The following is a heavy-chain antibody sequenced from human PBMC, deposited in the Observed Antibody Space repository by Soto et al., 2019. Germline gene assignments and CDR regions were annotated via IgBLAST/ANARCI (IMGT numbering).Heavy chain of an antibody. CDR3: AIGGSSGWYGDY. CDR2: INPNSGDT. D-gene: IGHD6-19*01. Sequence: QVQLVQSGAEVKKPGASVKVSCKASGYTFTGYYMHWVRQAPGQGLEWMGWINPNSGDTNYAQKCQGRVTMTRKTATSTGYMEMSRLRSDDRAVYYCAIGGSSGWYGDYWGQGILVTVSS. CDR1: GYTFTGYY. J-gene: IGHJ4*02. V-gene: IGHV1-2*02.